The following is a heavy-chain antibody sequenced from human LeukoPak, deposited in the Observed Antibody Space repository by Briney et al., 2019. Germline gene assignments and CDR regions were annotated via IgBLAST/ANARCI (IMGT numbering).Heavy chain of an antibody. J-gene: IGHJ3*02. CDR3: ARVGDSSGYQQTDAFDI. CDR2: ISASGGST. V-gene: IGHV3-23*01. Sequence: PGGSLRLSCAASGFTFSSYAMSWVRQAPGKGLEWVSRISASGGSTYYTDSVKGRFTISRDNSKNTLYLQMNSLRAEDTAVYYCARVGDSSGYQQTDAFDIWGQGTMVTVSS. CDR1: GFTFSSYA. D-gene: IGHD3-22*01.